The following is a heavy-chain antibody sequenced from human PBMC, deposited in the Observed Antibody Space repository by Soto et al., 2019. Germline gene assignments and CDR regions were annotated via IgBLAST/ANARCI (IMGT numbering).Heavy chain of an antibody. J-gene: IGHJ4*02. D-gene: IGHD2-15*01. V-gene: IGHV1-3*04. Sequence: ASVKVSCKASGYTFTTYSMHWIRQTPGPRLEWMGWINTGNGNTKYSQKFQGRVTITRDTSASTAYMELSSLRSEDTAVYYCARDLGGWPDYWGQGTLVTVSS. CDR1: GYTFTTYS. CDR2: INTGNGNT. CDR3: ARDLGGWPDY.